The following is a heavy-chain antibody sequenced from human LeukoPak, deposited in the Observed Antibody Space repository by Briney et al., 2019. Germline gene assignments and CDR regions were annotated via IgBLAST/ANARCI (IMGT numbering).Heavy chain of an antibody. CDR1: GLTVSSNH. Sequence: GGSLRLSCAPSGLTVSSNHMIWVRQAQWKGLEWVSIIYSGGSAYYADSVKGRFTISRDNAKNTLYLQMNSLRAEDTAVYYCARTRDFRFEYWGPGTLATVSP. D-gene: IGHD2-21*02. CDR2: IYSGGSA. J-gene: IGHJ4*02. V-gene: IGHV3-53*01. CDR3: ARTRDFRFEY.